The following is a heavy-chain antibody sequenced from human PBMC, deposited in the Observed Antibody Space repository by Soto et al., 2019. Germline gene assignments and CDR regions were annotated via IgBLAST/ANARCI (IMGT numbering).Heavy chain of an antibody. CDR2: INTDGRGT. J-gene: IGHJ3*01. D-gene: IGHD4-17*01. Sequence: EVQLVESGGGLVQPGGSRRLSGGASGFTFGGPGRHGVRQTPGKGRVWVSRINTDGRGTSYADSVAGRFTISTDNAQNTPYLQMSSLRAEDTAVYYCVREVYSDYEYDGSDVWGQGTTVTVSS. V-gene: IGHV3-74*01. CDR3: VREVYSDYEYDGSDV. CDR1: GFTFGGPG.